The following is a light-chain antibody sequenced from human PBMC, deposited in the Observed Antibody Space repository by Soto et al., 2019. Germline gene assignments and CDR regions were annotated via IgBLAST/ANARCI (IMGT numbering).Light chain of an antibody. J-gene: IGKJ5*01. CDR2: GAS. CDR3: QQYGRSAPIT. CDR1: QSVSSNY. V-gene: IGKV3-20*01. Sequence: EIVLTQSPGTLSLSPGERATLSCRASQSVSSNYLAWYQQKPGQAPSLLIYGASSRATGIPDRFSGSGSGTDFTLTISRLETEDFGMYYCQQYGRSAPITFGQGTRVEIE.